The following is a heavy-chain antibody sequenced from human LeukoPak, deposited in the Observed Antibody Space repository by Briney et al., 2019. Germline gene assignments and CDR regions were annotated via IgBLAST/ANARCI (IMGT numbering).Heavy chain of an antibody. D-gene: IGHD1-26*01. CDR2: ILSDGSGD. V-gene: IGHV3-30*18. Sequence: GGSLRLSCAASGFSFNTYDMHWVRQAPGEGLDWVAVILSDGSGDHHADSVRGRFTISRDNSKNTLYLQINDLRPEDRAVYYCAKTVGANKNYFDYWGQGTLVTVSS. CDR1: GFSFNTYD. CDR3: AKTVGANKNYFDY. J-gene: IGHJ4*02.